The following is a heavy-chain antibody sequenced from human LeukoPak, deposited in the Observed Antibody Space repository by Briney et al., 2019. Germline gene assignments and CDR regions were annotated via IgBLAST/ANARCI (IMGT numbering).Heavy chain of an antibody. J-gene: IGHJ4*02. V-gene: IGHV3-48*01. CDR2: IGTSSTTI. Sequence: GGSLRLSCAASGFTFSSYTMNWVRQPPGKGLEWVSNIGTSSTTIYYADSVKGRFTISRDNAKNSLYLQMNSLRAEDTAVYYCARGRFSYDNTGYSSFYYWGQGTLVTVSS. CDR3: ARGRFSYDNTGYSSFYY. CDR1: GFTFSSYT. D-gene: IGHD3-22*01.